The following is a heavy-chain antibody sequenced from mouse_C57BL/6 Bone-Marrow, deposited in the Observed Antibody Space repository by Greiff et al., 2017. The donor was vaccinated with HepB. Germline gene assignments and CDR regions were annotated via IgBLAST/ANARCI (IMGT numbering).Heavy chain of an antibody. CDR2: INPSNGGT. CDR1: GYTFTSYW. D-gene: IGHD2-4*01. CDR3: ARSNNGHYDYDVDY. Sequence: QVQLKQPGTELVKPGASVKLSCKASGYTFTSYWMHWVKQRPGQGLEWIGNINPSNGGTNYNEKFKSKATLTVDKSSSTAYMQLSSLTSEDSAVYYCARSNNGHYDYDVDYWGQGTTLTVSS. V-gene: IGHV1-53*01. J-gene: IGHJ2*01.